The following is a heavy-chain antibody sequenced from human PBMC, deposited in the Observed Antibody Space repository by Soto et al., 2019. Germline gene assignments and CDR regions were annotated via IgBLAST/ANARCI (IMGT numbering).Heavy chain of an antibody. CDR2: FDPEDGET. V-gene: IGHV1-24*01. D-gene: IGHD2-2*01. J-gene: IGHJ6*02. CDR3: ATGISQSKYQLLSPYYYYGMDV. CDR1: GYTLTELS. Sequence: ASVNDSCKVSGYTLTELSMHWVRQAPGKGLEWMGGFDPEDGETIYAQKFQGRVTMTEDTSTDTAYMELSSLRSEDTAVYYCATGISQSKYQLLSPYYYYGMDVWGQGTTVTVSS.